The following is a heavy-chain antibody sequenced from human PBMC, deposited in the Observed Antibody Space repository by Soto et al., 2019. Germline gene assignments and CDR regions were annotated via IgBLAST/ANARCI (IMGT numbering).Heavy chain of an antibody. J-gene: IGHJ4*02. Sequence: QITLKESGPTLVKPTQTLTLTCTFSGFSLSTSGVGVGWIRQPPGKALDWLALIYWSDDKRYSPSLKSRLTTXKXTXKNQGVLTLTNMDPVDTATYYCAHLTTVIGARYFDYWGQGTLVTVSS. D-gene: IGHD4-17*01. CDR2: IYWSDDK. CDR3: AHLTTVIGARYFDY. CDR1: GFSLSTSGVG. V-gene: IGHV2-5*01.